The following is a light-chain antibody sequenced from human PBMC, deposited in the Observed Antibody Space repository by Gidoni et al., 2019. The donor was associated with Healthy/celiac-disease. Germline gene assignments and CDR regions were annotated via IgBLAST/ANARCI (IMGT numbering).Light chain of an antibody. Sequence: AIRMTQSPSSFSASTGDRVTITCRASQGISSYLAWYQQKPGKAPKLLIYAASTLQSGVPSRFSGSGSGTEFTLTISCLQSEDFATYYCQQYYSYPRSFXXXTKLEIK. V-gene: IGKV1-8*01. CDR3: QQYYSYPRS. J-gene: IGKJ2*04. CDR1: QGISSY. CDR2: AAS.